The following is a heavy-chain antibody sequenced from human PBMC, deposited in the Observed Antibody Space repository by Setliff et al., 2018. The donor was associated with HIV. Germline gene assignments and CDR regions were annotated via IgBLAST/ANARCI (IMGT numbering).Heavy chain of an antibody. D-gene: IGHD2-21*02. Sequence: SETLSLTCAVSGYSISSGYYWGWIRQPPGKGLEWIGHIYYSGSTNYNPSLKSRVTISVETSKNQFSLKLSSVIAADTAVYYCARPRLHNYYYYGMDVWGQGTTVTVSS. CDR3: ARPRLHNYYYYGMDV. V-gene: IGHV4-38-2*01. CDR1: GYSISSGYY. J-gene: IGHJ6*02. CDR2: IYYSGST.